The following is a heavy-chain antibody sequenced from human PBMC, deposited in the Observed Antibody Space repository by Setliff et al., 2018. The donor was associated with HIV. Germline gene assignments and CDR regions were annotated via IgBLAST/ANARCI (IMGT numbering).Heavy chain of an antibody. CDR1: GGTFSSYA. J-gene: IGHJ5*02. CDR3: ARGGPMAVRGPGWFDP. D-gene: IGHD3-10*01. V-gene: IGHV1-69*10. Sequence: SVKVSCKASGGTFSSYAISWVRQAPGQGLEWMGGIIPILGIANYAQKFQGRVTITADKSTSTAYMELSSLRSEDTAVYYCARGGPMAVRGPGWFDPWGQGTLVTVSS. CDR2: IIPILGIA.